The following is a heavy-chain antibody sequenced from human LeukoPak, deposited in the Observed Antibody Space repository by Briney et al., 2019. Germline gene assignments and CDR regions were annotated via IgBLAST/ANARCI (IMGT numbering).Heavy chain of an antibody. D-gene: IGHD3-9*01. CDR2: IYHSGST. CDR3: ARVPYDILTGYYSDY. V-gene: IGHV4-30-2*01. J-gene: IGHJ4*02. Sequence: SQTLSLTCTVSGGSISSGGYYWSWIRQPPGKGLEWIGYIYHSGSTYYNPSLKSRVTISVDRFKNQFSLKLSSVTAADTAVYYCARVPYDILTGYYSDYWGQGTLVTVSS. CDR1: GGSISSGGYY.